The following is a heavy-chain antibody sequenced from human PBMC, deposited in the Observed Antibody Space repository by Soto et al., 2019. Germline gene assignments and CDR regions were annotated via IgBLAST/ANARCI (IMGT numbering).Heavy chain of an antibody. CDR3: ARESYIWGTYRYTPFDH. J-gene: IGHJ4*02. V-gene: IGHV3-7*01. CDR1: GFTFSSYW. Sequence: GGSLRLSCAASGFTFSSYWMSWVRQAPGKGLEWVASIKQDGSEKDYVDSVKGRFTISRDNAKNSLYLQMNSLRAEDTAVYYCARESYIWGTYRYTPFDHWGQGTLVTVSS. CDR2: IKQDGSEK. D-gene: IGHD3-16*02.